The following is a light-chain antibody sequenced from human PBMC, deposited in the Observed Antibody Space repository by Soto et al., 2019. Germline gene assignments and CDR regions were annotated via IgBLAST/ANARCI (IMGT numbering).Light chain of an antibody. CDR1: QNIGSW. Sequence: DIQMTQSPSTLSASGGDRVTITCRASQNIGSWLAWYQQKPGEAPKLLISKASTLESGVPSRFSGRAYGTEFTLTISSLQPDDFCTYFCQPYKNYPYPFGQG. CDR2: KAS. V-gene: IGKV1-5*03. CDR3: QPYKNYPYP. J-gene: IGKJ2*01.